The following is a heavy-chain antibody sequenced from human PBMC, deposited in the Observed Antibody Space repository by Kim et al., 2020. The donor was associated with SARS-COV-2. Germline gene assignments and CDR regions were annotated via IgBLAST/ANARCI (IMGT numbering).Heavy chain of an antibody. Sequence: GGSLRLSCAASGFTFSSYGMHWVRQAPGKGLEWVAVIWYDGSNKYYADSVKGRFTISRDNSKNTLYLQMNSLRAEDTAVYYCARDLDDILTGYYRAYYYYGMEVWGQGTTVPVSS. V-gene: IGHV3-33*01. J-gene: IGHJ6*02. CDR1: GFTFSSYG. CDR2: IWYDGSNK. CDR3: ARDLDDILTGYYRAYYYYGMEV. D-gene: IGHD3-9*01.